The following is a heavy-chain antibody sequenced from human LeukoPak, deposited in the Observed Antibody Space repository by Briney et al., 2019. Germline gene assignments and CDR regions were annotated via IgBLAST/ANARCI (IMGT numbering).Heavy chain of an antibody. Sequence: GGSLRLSCAASGFTVSNNYMSWVRQAPGKGLEWVSVIYSGGNTYYADSVKGRFTISRDNSKNTLYLQMNSLRVEDTAVYYCASLEQLDYYFDYWGQGTLVTVSS. J-gene: IGHJ4*02. CDR3: ASLEQLDYYFDY. CDR1: GFTVSNNY. D-gene: IGHD6-6*01. CDR2: IYSGGNT. V-gene: IGHV3-53*01.